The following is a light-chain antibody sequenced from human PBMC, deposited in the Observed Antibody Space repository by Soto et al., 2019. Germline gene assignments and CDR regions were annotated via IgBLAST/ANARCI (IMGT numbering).Light chain of an antibody. Sequence: EIVLTQSPGTLSLSPGDRATLSCRASQSVTSNYLAWYQQKPGQAPRLLLYGASRRAIGIPDRFSGSGSGTDFTLTISRLEPEDFAVYYCKQYDTSPPLTVGGGTKVEIK. CDR1: QSVTSNY. CDR2: GAS. V-gene: IGKV3-20*01. J-gene: IGKJ4*01. CDR3: KQYDTSPPLT.